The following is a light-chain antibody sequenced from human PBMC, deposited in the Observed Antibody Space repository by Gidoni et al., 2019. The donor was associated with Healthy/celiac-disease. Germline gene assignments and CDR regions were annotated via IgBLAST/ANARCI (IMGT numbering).Light chain of an antibody. Sequence: IQMSQSPSTLAASVGDRVTITCRASQSISSWLAWYQQNPGKAPKLLIYKASSFESGVTSRFSGSGSGTEFTLTISSLQPDDFATYYCQQYNSYPLTFGGGTKVEIK. CDR2: KAS. J-gene: IGKJ4*01. CDR3: QQYNSYPLT. V-gene: IGKV1-5*03. CDR1: QSISSW.